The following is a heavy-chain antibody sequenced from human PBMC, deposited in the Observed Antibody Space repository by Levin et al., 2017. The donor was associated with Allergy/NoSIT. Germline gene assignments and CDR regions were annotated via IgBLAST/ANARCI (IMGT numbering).Heavy chain of an antibody. D-gene: IGHD3-16*01. V-gene: IGHV4-34*01. CDR1: DESFSGYY. CDR3: ARVRYDYVWGSYLKGYFDY. Sequence: SETLSLTCGVYDESFSGYYRTWIRQPPGKGLEWIGEINHSGSTDYNPSLKSRVTISVDTSKNQLSLKLSSVAAADTAVYYCARVRYDYVWGSYLKGYFDYWGQGTLVTVSS. CDR2: INHSGST. J-gene: IGHJ4*02.